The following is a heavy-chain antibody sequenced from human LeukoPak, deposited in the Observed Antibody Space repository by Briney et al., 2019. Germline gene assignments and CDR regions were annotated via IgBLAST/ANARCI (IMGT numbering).Heavy chain of an antibody. Sequence: GGSLRLSCAASGFTFSSYAMSWVRQAPGKGLEWVSAISGSGGSTYYADSVKGRFTISRDNSKNTLYLQMNSLRAEDTAVYYCAKTTEPPITIFGVVILTFDYWGQGTLVTVSS. J-gene: IGHJ4*02. D-gene: IGHD3-3*01. CDR1: GFTFSSYA. V-gene: IGHV3-23*01. CDR3: AKTTEPPITIFGVVILTFDY. CDR2: ISGSGGST.